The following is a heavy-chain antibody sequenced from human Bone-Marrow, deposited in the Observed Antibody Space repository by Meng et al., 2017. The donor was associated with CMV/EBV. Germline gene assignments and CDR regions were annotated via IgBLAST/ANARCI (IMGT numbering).Heavy chain of an antibody. CDR2: INPNSGGT. V-gene: IGHV1-2*02. Sequence: ASVKVSCKASGYTFTGYYMHWVRQAPGQGLEWMGWINPNSGGTNYAQKFQGRVTMTRDTSISTAYMELSRLRSDDTAVYYCARLFKRLDIVVVPAAIEYYFDYWGQGTLVNVSS. J-gene: IGHJ4*02. D-gene: IGHD2-2*03. CDR3: ARLFKRLDIVVVPAAIEYYFDY. CDR1: GYTFTGYY.